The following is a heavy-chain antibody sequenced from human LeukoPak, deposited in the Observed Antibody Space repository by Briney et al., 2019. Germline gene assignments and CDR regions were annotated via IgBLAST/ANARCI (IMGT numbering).Heavy chain of an antibody. J-gene: IGHJ4*02. D-gene: IGHD5-24*01. CDR1: GGTFSSYA. V-gene: IGHV1-69*04. Sequence: SVKVSCTASGGTFSSYAISWVRQAPGQGLEWMGRIIPIFGIANYAQKFQGRVTITADKSTSTAYMELSSLRSEDTAVYYCARDRDGCNYDYWGQGTLVTVSS. CDR2: IIPIFGIA. CDR3: ARDRDGCNYDY.